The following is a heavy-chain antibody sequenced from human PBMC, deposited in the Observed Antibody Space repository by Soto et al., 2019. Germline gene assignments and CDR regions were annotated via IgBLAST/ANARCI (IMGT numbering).Heavy chain of an antibody. CDR1: GDTFTNYD. Sequence: QVQLVQSGAAVKKPGASVKDSCKASGDTFTNYDIKWVRQATGRRLEWMGWMNSNSGNTGYAQKFHGRVTMTRNTFISTAYMELGSLRSEDQAVYYCARCRTGMDVWGKGTAVTVSS. V-gene: IGHV1-8*01. J-gene: IGHJ6*04. CDR3: ARCRTGMDV. CDR2: MNSNSGNT.